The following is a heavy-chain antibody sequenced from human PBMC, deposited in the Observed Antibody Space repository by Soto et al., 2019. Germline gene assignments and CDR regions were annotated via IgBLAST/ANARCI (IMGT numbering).Heavy chain of an antibody. CDR3: ARGFGVVITDYFDY. J-gene: IGHJ4*02. V-gene: IGHV4-59*01. CDR1: GGSISSYY. D-gene: IGHD3-3*01. CDR2: IYYSGST. Sequence: ASETLSLTCTVSGGSISSYYWSWIRQPPGKGLEWIGYIYYSGSTNYNPSLKSRVTISVDTSKNQFSLKLSSVTAADTAVYYCARGFGVVITDYFDYWGQGTLVTV.